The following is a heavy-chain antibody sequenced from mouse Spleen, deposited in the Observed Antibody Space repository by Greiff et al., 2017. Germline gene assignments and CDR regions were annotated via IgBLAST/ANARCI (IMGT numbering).Heavy chain of an antibody. V-gene: IGHV1-42*01. J-gene: IGHJ3*01. CDR2: INPSTGGT. Sequence: VQLQQSGPELVKPGASVKISCKASGYSFTGYYMNWVKQSPEKSLEWIGEINPSTGGTTYNQKFKAKATLTVDKSSSTAYMQLKSLTSEDSAVYYCARERGYWGQGTLVTVSA. CDR3: ARERGY. CDR1: GYSFTGYY.